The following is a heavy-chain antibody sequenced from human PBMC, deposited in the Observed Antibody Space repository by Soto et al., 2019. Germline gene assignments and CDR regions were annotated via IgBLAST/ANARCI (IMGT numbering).Heavy chain of an antibody. CDR3: ARHGFYGDYSSNYFDP. D-gene: IGHD4-17*01. CDR2: IYYIGNT. Sequence: LSLTCTVSGGSIDSGDYYWSWIRQLPGKGLEWIGYIYYIGNTYYNPSLESRVTISVDTSKNQFSLKLRSVTAADTAIYYCARHGFYGDYSSNYFDPWGQGTLVTVSS. V-gene: IGHV4-30-4*08. J-gene: IGHJ5*02. CDR1: GGSIDSGDYY.